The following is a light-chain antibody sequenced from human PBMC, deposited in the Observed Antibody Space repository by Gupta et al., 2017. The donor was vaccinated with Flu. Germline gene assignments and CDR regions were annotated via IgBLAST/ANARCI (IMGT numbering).Light chain of an antibody. CDR3: CSYAGSDVYV. Sequence: SAPIPPPPASASPVQPSPIVSSGTSSDVGRFNLVSWYQQYPGKAPKLIIYEGSRRPSGVSNRFSGSKSGNTASLTISGLQAEDEADYYCCSYAGSDVYVFGTGTKVTVL. J-gene: IGLJ1*01. CDR2: EGS. CDR1: SSDVGRFNL. V-gene: IGLV2-23*01.